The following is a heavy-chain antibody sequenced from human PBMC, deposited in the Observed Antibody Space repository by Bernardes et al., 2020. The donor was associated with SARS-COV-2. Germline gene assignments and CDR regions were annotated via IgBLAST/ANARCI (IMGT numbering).Heavy chain of an antibody. J-gene: IGHJ6*02. CDR2: IFYDGST. Sequence: SETLSLTCAVSGDSVSSASYYWGWIRQPPGKGLEGLGNIFYDGSTHYSSSPQSRVTISVEMSKNQFSLKLSSVTAADTAVHYCARGVEISGEVVLYYYGLDVWSRGTTVAGSS. V-gene: IGHV4-39*01. CDR1: GDSVSSASYY. D-gene: IGHD3-3*01. CDR3: ARGVEISGEVVLYYYGLDV.